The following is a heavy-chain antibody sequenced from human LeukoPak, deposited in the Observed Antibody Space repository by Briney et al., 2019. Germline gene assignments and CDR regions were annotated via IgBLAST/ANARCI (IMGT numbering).Heavy chain of an antibody. CDR1: GFTFSSYA. V-gene: IGHV3-30-3*01. CDR3: AREVGSVYFYY. CDR2: ISYDGSNK. Sequence: GGSLRLSCAASGFTFSSYAIHWVRQAPGKGLEWVAVISYDGSNKYYADSVKGRFTVSRDNSKNTVYLQINSLRAEDTAVYYCAREVGSVYFYYWGQGTLVTVSS. J-gene: IGHJ4*02. D-gene: IGHD3-10*01.